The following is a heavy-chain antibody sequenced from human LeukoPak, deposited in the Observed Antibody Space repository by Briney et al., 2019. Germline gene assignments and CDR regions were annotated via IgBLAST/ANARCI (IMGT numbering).Heavy chain of an antibody. Sequence: SETLSLTCTVSGASISTIISYWGWIRQTPGKGLEWIGSIYSSGTIYYNPSLESRVTISIDTSKNQFSVKLTSVTAADTAVYYCARDQGAVAGIDPWGQGTLVTVSS. V-gene: IGHV4-39*07. CDR2: IYSSGTI. J-gene: IGHJ5*02. D-gene: IGHD6-19*01. CDR3: ARDQGAVAGIDP. CDR1: GASISTIISY.